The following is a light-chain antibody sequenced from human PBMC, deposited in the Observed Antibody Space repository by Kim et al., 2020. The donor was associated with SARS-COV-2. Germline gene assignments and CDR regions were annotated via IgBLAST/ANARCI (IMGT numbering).Light chain of an antibody. CDR2: QDS. CDR1: KLGDKY. CDR3: QAWDSSTAV. Sequence: SYELTQPPSVSVSPGQTASITCSGVKLGDKYACWYQQKPGQSPVLVIYQDSKRPSGLPERFSGSNSGNTATLTISGTQAMDEADYYCQAWDSSTAVFGGG. J-gene: IGLJ3*02. V-gene: IGLV3-1*01.